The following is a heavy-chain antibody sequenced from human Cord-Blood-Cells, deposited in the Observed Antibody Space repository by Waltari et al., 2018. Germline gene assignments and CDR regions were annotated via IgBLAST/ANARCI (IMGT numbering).Heavy chain of an antibody. D-gene: IGHD3-9*01. J-gene: IGHJ1*01. V-gene: IGHV2-5*02. CDR3: AHTRGEYYDILTGYYSAEYFQH. CDR1: GFSLSTSGVG. Sequence: QITLKESGPTLVKPTQTLTLTCTFSGFSLSTSGVGVGWLRQPPGKALEGLALIYWDDDKRYSPSLKSRLTITKDTSKNQVVLTMTNMDPVDTATYYCAHTRGEYYDILTGYYSAEYFQHWGQGTLVTVSS. CDR2: IYWDDDK.